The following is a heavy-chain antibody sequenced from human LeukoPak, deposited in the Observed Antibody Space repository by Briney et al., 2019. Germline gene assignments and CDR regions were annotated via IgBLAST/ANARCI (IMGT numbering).Heavy chain of an antibody. CDR1: GYSISSGYY. J-gene: IGHJ4*02. CDR3: ARDRTMIVSSFDY. D-gene: IGHD3-22*01. CDR2: IYHSGST. Sequence: SETLSLTCTVSGYSISSGYYWGWIRPPPGKGLEWIGSIYHSGSTYYNPSLKSRVTISVDTSKNQFSLKLSSVTAADTAVYYFARDRTMIVSSFDYWGQGTLVTVSS. V-gene: IGHV4-38-2*02.